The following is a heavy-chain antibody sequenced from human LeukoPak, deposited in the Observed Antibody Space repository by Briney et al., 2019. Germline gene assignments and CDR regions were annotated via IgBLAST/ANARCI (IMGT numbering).Heavy chain of an antibody. CDR2: ISWNSGSI. Sequence: GGSLRLSCAASGFTFSSYAMSWVRQAPGKGLEWVSGISWNSGSIGYADSVKGRFTISRDNAKNSLYLQMNSLRAEDTALYYCAKTAAAANLDYWGQGTLVTVSS. J-gene: IGHJ4*02. V-gene: IGHV3-9*01. CDR1: GFTFSSYA. CDR3: AKTAAAANLDY. D-gene: IGHD2-2*01.